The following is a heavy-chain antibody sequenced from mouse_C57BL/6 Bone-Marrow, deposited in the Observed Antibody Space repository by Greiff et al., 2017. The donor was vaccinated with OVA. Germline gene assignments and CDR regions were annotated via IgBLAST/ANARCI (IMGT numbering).Heavy chain of an antibody. V-gene: IGHV7-1*01. CDR1: GFTFSDFY. D-gene: IGHD2-3*01. J-gene: IGHJ4*01. CDR3: ARVYDGYPFYAMDY. CDR2: SRNKANDYTT. Sequence: EVKLMESGGGLVQSGRSLRLSCATSGFTFSDFYMEWVRQAPGKGLEWIAASRNKANDYTTEYSASVKGRFIVSRDTSQSILYLQMNALRAEDTAIYYCARVYDGYPFYAMDYWGQGTSVTVSS.